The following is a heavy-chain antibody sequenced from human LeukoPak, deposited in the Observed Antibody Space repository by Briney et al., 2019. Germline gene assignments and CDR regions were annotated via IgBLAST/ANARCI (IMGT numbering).Heavy chain of an antibody. CDR2: IYYSGST. J-gene: IGHJ4*02. CDR1: GGSISSGDYY. CDR3: ARGYYYDSSGYYPVDY. V-gene: IGHV4-30-4*01. D-gene: IGHD3-22*01. Sequence: SQTLSLTCTVSGGSISSGDYYWSWIRQPPGKGLEWIGYIYYSGSTYYNPSLKSRVTISVDTSKNQFYLKLSSVTAADTAVYYCARGYYYDSSGYYPVDYWGQGTLVTVSS.